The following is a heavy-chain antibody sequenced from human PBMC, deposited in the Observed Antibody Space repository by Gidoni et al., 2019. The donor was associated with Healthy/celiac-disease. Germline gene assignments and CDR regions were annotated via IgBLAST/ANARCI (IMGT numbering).Heavy chain of an antibody. CDR3: ARAFAVSHYYDSSGYFRNGSDY. V-gene: IGHV1-2*02. Sequence: QVQLVQSGAEVTKPGASVKVSCKASGYTFTGYHMHWVRQAPGPGREWMGWINPNSGGTNSAQKFQGRVTMTRDTAISTAYMELSRLRSDDTAVYYCARAFAVSHYYDSSGYFRNGSDYWGQGTLVTVSS. CDR1: GYTFTGYH. CDR2: INPNSGGT. J-gene: IGHJ4*02. D-gene: IGHD3-22*01.